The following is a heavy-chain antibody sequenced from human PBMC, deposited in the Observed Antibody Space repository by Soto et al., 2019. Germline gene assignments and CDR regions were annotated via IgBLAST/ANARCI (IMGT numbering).Heavy chain of an antibody. J-gene: IGHJ5*02. CDR2: ISSSSSYI. V-gene: IGHV3-21*01. CDR1: GFTFSSYS. D-gene: IGHD2-15*01. CDR3: ARAPLGYCSGGSCYSLGWFDP. Sequence: LSLTCAASGFTFSSYSMNWVRQAPGKGLEWVSSISSSSSYIYYADSVKGRFTISRDNAKNSLYLQMNSLRAEDTAVYYCARAPLGYCSGGSCYSLGWFDPWGQGTLVTVSS.